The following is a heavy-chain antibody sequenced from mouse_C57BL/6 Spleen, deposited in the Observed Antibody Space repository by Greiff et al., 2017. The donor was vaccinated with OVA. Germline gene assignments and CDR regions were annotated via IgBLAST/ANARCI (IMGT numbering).Heavy chain of an antibody. V-gene: IGHV1-61*01. D-gene: IGHD1-1*01. CDR3: ARRGGSSLDY. CDR2: IYPSDSET. Sequence: QVQLQQPGAELVRPGSSVKLSCKASGYTFTSYWMDWVKQRPGQGLEWIGNIYPSDSETHYNQKFKDKATLTVDKSSSTAYMQLSSLTSEDSAVYYCARRGGSSLDYWGQGTTLTVSS. J-gene: IGHJ2*01. CDR1: GYTFTSYW.